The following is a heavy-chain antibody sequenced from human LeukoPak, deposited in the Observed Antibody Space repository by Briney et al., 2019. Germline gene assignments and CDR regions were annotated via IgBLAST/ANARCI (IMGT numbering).Heavy chain of an antibody. CDR3: ARDQYYGSGSYPPYYFDY. J-gene: IGHJ4*02. CDR1: GGSIGSSSYY. D-gene: IGHD3-10*01. V-gene: IGHV4-39*07. CDR2: IYYSGST. Sequence: SETLSLTCTVSGGSIGSSSYYWGWIRQPPGKGLEWIGSIYYSGSTYYNPSLKSRVTISVDTSKNQFSLKLSSVTAADTAVYYCARDQYYGSGSYPPYYFDYWGQGTLVTVSS.